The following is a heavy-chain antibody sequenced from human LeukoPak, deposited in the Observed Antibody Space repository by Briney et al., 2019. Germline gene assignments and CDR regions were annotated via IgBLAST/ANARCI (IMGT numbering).Heavy chain of an antibody. D-gene: IGHD4-17*01. CDR2: IRSKAYDGTT. J-gene: IGHJ4*02. Sequence: GGSLRLSCTASGFTFGDYAMSWFRQAPGKGLEWVGFIRSKAYDGTTEYAASVKGRFTISRDDSKSIAYLQMNSLKTEDTAVYYCTRVVYGDYVVPFDYWGQGTLVTVSS. CDR3: TRVVYGDYVVPFDY. V-gene: IGHV3-49*03. CDR1: GFTFGDYA.